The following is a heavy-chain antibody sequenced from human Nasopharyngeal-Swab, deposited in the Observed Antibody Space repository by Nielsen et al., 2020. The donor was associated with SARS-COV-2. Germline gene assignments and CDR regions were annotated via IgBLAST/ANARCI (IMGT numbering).Heavy chain of an antibody. J-gene: IGHJ5*02. CDR3: ASITMIGNWFDP. Sequence: LRLSCTVSGGSISSGGYYWSWIRQHPGKGLEWIGYIYYSGSTYYNPSLKSRVTISVDTSKNQFSLKLSSVTAADTAVYYCASITMIGNWFDPWGQGTLVTVSS. CDR1: GGSISSGGYY. V-gene: IGHV4-31*03. CDR2: IYYSGST. D-gene: IGHD3-22*01.